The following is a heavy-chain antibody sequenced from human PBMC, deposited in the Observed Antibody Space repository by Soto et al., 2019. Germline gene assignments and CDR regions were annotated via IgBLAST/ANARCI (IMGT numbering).Heavy chain of an antibody. D-gene: IGHD6-25*01. CDR2: INSDGSST. V-gene: IGHV3-74*01. Sequence: PGGSLRLSCSASGFTFSSYWMHWVRQAPGKGLVWVSRINSDGSSTSYADSVKGRFTISRDNSKNTLYLQMNSLRAEDTAVYYCARDGYSSAGYYGMDGWGQGATVTVSS. J-gene: IGHJ6*02. CDR1: GFTFSSYW. CDR3: ARDGYSSAGYYGMDG.